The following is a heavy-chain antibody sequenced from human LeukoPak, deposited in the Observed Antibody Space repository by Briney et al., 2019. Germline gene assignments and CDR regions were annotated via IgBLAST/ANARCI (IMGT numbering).Heavy chain of an antibody. CDR3: ARSPCSGDCYPTYYYYYMDV. V-gene: IGHV4-34*01. CDR2: INHSGDT. Sequence: PSETLSLTCSVYGDSFSGYYWSWIRQPPGKGLEWIGEINHSGDTNYNPSLKSRVTISVDTSRNQFSLKLSSVTAADTAVYYCARSPCSGDCYPTYYYYYMDVWGKGTTVTVSS. J-gene: IGHJ6*03. CDR1: GDSFSGYY. D-gene: IGHD2-21*02.